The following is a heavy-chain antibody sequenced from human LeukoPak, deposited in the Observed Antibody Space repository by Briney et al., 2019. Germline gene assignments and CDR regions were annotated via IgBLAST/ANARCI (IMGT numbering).Heavy chain of an antibody. D-gene: IGHD2-2*01. CDR3: ARDSIVVVPAMKLGGHRKYYYYYGMDV. CDR1: GFTFSSYA. CDR2: ISSSGSTI. J-gene: IGHJ6*02. Sequence: GGSLRLSCAASGFTFSSYAMSWARQAPGTGLEWVSYISSSGSTIYYADSVKGRFTISRDNAKNSLYLQMNSLRAEDTAVYYCARDSIVVVPAMKLGGHRKYYYYYGMDVWGQGTTVTVSS. V-gene: IGHV3-48*04.